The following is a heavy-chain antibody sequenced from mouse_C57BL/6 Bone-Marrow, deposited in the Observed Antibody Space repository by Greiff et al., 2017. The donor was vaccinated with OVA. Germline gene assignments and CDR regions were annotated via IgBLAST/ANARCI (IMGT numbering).Heavy chain of an antibody. V-gene: IGHV1-64*01. J-gene: IGHJ3*01. CDR2: IHPNSGST. CDR1: GYTFTSYW. CDR3: ARERNGSSFFAY. Sequence: QVQLQQPGAELVKPGASVKLSCKASGYTFTSYWMHWVKQRPGQGLEWIGMIHPNSGSTNYNEKFKSKATLTVDKSSSTAYMQLSSLTSEDSAVYYCARERNGSSFFAYWGQGTLVTVSA. D-gene: IGHD1-1*01.